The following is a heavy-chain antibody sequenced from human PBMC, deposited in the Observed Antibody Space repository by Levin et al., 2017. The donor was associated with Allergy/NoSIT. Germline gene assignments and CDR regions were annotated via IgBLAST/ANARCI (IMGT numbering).Heavy chain of an antibody. V-gene: IGHV2-70*01. Sequence: SGPTLVKPTQTLTLTCTFSGFSLSTSGMCVSWIRQPPGKALEWLALIDWDDDKYYSTSLKTRLTISKDTSKNQVVLTMTNMDPVDTATYYCARCPPGIAVAGANDAFDIWGQGTMVTVSS. CDR3: ARCPPGIAVAGANDAFDI. CDR1: GFSLSTSGMC. J-gene: IGHJ3*02. CDR2: IDWDDDK. D-gene: IGHD6-19*01.